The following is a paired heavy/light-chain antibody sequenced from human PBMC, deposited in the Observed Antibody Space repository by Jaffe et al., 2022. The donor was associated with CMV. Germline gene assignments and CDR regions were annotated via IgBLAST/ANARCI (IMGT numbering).Light chain of an antibody. Sequence: DIVMTQTPLSLPVTPGEPASISCRSSQSLLDSDDGNTYLDWYLQKPGQSPQLLIYTLSYRASGVPDRFSGSGSGTDFTLKISRVEAEDVGVYYCMQRIEFPPYTFGQGTKLEIK. V-gene: IGKV2-40*01. CDR2: TLS. J-gene: IGKJ2*01. CDR3: MQRIEFPPYT. CDR1: QSLLDSDDGNTY.
Heavy chain of an antibody. CDR1: GFTFSSYA. CDR2: ISGSGGST. CDR3: AENGYYYGSGTNRGPFDY. Sequence: EVQLVESGGGLVQPGGSLRLSCAASGFTFSSYAMSWVRQAPGKGLEWVSAISGSGGSTYYADSVKGRFTISRDNSKNTLYLQMNSLRAEDTAVYYCAENGYYYGSGTNRGPFDYWGQGTLVTVSS. J-gene: IGHJ4*02. V-gene: IGHV3-23*04. D-gene: IGHD3-10*01.